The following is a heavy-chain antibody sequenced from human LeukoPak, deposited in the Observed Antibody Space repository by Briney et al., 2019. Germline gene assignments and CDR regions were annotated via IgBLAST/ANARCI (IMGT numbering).Heavy chain of an antibody. CDR1: GYTFTGYY. J-gene: IGHJ4*02. V-gene: IGHV1-2*02. CDR2: VNPNSGGT. Sequence: GASVKVSCKASGYTFTGYYMHWVRQAPGQGLEWMGWVNPNSGGTNYAQKFQGRVTMTRDTSISTAYMELSRLRSDDTAVYYCARVKLSTTVMPDFWGQETLVTVSS. D-gene: IGHD4-17*01. CDR3: ARVKLSTTVMPDF.